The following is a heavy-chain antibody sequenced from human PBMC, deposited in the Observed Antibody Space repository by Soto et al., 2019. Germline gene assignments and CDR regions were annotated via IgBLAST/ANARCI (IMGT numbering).Heavy chain of an antibody. CDR2: IYYSGST. D-gene: IGHD3-10*01. V-gene: IGHV4-59*08. CDR3: TRDRMIRGAYYGMAV. Sequence: PSETLSLACNVSGGFISNYYWSWIRQPPGKGLEWIGYIYYSGSTNYNPSLKSRVTISIDASKNQLSLRLNSVTAADTAVYYWTRDRMIRGAYYGMAVWGQGTTVTVS. CDR1: GGFISNYY. J-gene: IGHJ6*02.